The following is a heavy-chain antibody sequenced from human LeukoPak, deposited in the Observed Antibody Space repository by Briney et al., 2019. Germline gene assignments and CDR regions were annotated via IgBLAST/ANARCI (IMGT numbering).Heavy chain of an antibody. CDR1: GYSISSGYY. J-gene: IGHJ5*02. CDR2: IYHSGNT. CDR3: ARDRLQLQS. D-gene: IGHD5-24*01. V-gene: IGHV4-38-2*02. Sequence: PSETLSLTCTVSGYSISSGYYWGWIRQPPGKGLEWIGSIYHSGNTYYNPSLKSRIIISVDTSKNQFSLKLSSVTAADTAVYYCARDRLQLQSWGQGTLVTVSS.